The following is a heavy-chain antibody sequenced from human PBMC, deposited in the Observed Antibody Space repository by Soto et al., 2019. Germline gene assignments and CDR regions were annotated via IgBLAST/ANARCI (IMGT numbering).Heavy chain of an antibody. CDR3: ARTRTGNYYYYYMDV. CDR2: IIPIFGTA. CDR1: GGTFSSYA. Sequence: ASVKVSCKASGGTFSSYAISWVRQAPGQGLEWMGGIIPIFGTANYAQKFQGRVTITADESTITAFMELGSLRSEDTAVYYCARTRTGNYYYYYMDVWGKGTTVTVSS. V-gene: IGHV1-69*13. J-gene: IGHJ6*03. D-gene: IGHD3-10*01.